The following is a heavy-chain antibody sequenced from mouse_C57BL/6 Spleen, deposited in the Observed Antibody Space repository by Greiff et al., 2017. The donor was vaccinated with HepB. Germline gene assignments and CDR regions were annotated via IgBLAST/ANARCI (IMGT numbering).Heavy chain of an antibody. D-gene: IGHD1-1*02. CDR2: IDPETGGT. Sequence: VKLQESGAELVRPGASVTLSCKASGYTFTDYEMHWVKQTPVHGLEWIGAIDPETGGTAYNQKFKGKAILTADKSSSTAYMELRSLTSEDSAVYYCTRLYYVAYWGQGTLVTVSA. CDR3: TRLYYVAY. V-gene: IGHV1-15*01. J-gene: IGHJ3*01. CDR1: GYTFTDYE.